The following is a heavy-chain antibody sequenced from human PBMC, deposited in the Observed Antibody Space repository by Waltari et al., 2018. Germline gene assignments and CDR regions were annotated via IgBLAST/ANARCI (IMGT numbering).Heavy chain of an antibody. CDR1: GYTFTSYD. D-gene: IGHD6-13*01. Sequence: QVQLVQSGAEVKKPGASVTVSCKASGYTFTSYDINWVRQATGQGLEWMGWMNPNSGNTGYAQKFQGRVTMTRNTSISTAYMELSSLRSEDTAVYYCARCRIADNWFDPWGQGTLVTVSS. J-gene: IGHJ5*02. CDR3: ARCRIADNWFDP. CDR2: MNPNSGNT. V-gene: IGHV1-8*01.